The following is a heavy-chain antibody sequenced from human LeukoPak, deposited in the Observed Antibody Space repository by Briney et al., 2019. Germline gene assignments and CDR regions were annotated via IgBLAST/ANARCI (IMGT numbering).Heavy chain of an antibody. CDR1: GDSFSTYY. CDR2: IYTSGST. J-gene: IGHJ4*02. D-gene: IGHD3-22*01. V-gene: IGHV4-4*07. CDR3: ARDLGYDSSGYHY. Sequence: SETLSLTCAVSGDSFSTYYWSWIRQSAGKGLEWIGRIYTSGSTNYNPSLKSRVTMSIDTSKKQFSLKLSSVTAADTAVYYCARDLGYDSSGYHYWGQGTLVTVSS.